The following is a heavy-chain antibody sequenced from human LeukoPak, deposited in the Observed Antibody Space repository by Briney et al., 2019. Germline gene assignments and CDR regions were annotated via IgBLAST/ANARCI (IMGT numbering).Heavy chain of an antibody. CDR2: IYSSGSA. V-gene: IGHV4-59*08. CDR3: ARLGCSSASCYPGN. D-gene: IGHD2-2*01. Sequence: SETLSLTCTVSGGSIISYYCNWIRQPPGKGLEWIGYIYSSGSANYSPSLKSRVTISVDTSKNQFSLKLSSVTAADTAVYYCARLGCSSASCYPGNWGQGTLVTVSS. CDR1: GGSIISYY. J-gene: IGHJ4*02.